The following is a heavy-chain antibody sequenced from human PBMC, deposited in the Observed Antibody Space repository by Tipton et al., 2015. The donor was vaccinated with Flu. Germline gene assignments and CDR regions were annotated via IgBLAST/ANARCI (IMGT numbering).Heavy chain of an antibody. Sequence: TLSLTCTVSGGSISSSSYYWGWIRQPPGKGLEWIGSIYYSGSTYYNPSLKSRVTISVDTSKNQFSLKLSSVTAADTAVYYCASGAVAANYYYGMDVWGQGTTVTVSS. CDR1: GGSISSSSYY. J-gene: IGHJ6*02. V-gene: IGHV4-39*07. CDR3: ASGAVAANYYYGMDV. D-gene: IGHD6-19*01. CDR2: IYYSGST.